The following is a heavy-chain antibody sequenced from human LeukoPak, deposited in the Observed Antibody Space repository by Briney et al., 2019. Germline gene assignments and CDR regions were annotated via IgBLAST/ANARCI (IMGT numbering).Heavy chain of an antibody. V-gene: IGHV4-59*01. Sequence: PSETLSLTCTVSGGSISSYYWSWIRQPPGKGLEWIGYIYYSGITNDNPSLKSRVTISVDTSKNQFSLKLSSVTAADTAVYYCARGVSSGLNWFDPWGQGTLVTVSS. J-gene: IGHJ5*02. CDR1: GGSISSYY. CDR2: IYYSGIT. D-gene: IGHD3-22*01. CDR3: ARGVSSGLNWFDP.